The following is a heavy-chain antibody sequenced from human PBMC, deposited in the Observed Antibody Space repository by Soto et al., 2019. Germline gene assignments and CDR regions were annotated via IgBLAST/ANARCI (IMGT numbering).Heavy chain of an antibody. CDR2: LNSKNAGGTT. J-gene: IGHJ4*01. V-gene: IGHV3-15*07. Sequence: EVQIVESGGGLVRPGGSLRLSCAASGFIFSNAWINWVRQSPGKGLEWVGRLNSKNAGGTTACAALVKGRFAISRDDSKNMVYLEMNNLQTEDTALYDCTTDSYIPPIIVCFDYSGHGTLVPVSS. CDR3: TTDSYIPPIIVCFDY. CDR1: GFIFSNAW. D-gene: IGHD1-26*01.